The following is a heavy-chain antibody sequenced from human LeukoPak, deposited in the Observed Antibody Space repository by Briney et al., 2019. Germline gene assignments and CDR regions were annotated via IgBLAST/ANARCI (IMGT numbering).Heavy chain of an antibody. Sequence: SETLSLTCTVSGGSINFYYWSWIRQPAGKGLEWIGRIYISGTPDYNPSLKSRVTMSVDTSKSQFSLKLSSVTAADTAVYYCARDIAINWFYSWAREPWSPSPQ. V-gene: IGHV4-4*07. CDR1: GGSINFYY. CDR2: IYISGTP. J-gene: IGHJ5*01. D-gene: IGHD2-15*01. CDR3: ARDIAINWFYS.